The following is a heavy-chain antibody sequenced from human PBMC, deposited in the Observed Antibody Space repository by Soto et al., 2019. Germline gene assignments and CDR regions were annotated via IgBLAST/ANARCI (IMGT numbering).Heavy chain of an antibody. V-gene: IGHV3-11*04. CDR3: AREGGGGYCISTSCYIFDY. CDR1: GFTFSDYY. CDR2: ISSSSSTI. D-gene: IGHD2-2*02. J-gene: IGHJ4*01. Sequence: GGSLRLSCAASGFTFSDYYMSWIRQAPGKGLEWVSYISSSSSTIYYADSVKGRFTISRDNAKNSLYLQMNSLRDEDTAVYYCAREGGGGYCISTSCYIFDYWGQGTLVTVSS.